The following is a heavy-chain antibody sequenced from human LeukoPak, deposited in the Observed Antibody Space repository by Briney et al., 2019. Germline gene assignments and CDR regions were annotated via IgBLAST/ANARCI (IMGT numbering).Heavy chain of an antibody. Sequence: SVKVSCKASGGTFSSYAISWVRQAPGQGLEWMGRIIPILGIANYAQKFQGRVTITADKSTSTAYMELSSLRSEDTAVYYCARPSYDFWSGYPYYYYMDVWGKGTTVTVSS. CDR3: ARPSYDFWSGYPYYYYMDV. V-gene: IGHV1-69*04. CDR1: GGTFSSYA. J-gene: IGHJ6*03. CDR2: IIPILGIA. D-gene: IGHD3-3*01.